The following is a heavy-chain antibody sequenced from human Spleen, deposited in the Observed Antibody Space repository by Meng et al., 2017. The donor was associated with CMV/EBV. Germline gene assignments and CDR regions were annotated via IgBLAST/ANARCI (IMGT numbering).Heavy chain of an antibody. Sequence: RLALQESGPGLVQPSEHLAFTCIVSGGSISSSSSYWGWIRQPPGKGLEWIGSIYYSGSTYYNPSLKSRVTISVDTSKNQFSLKLSSVTAADTAVYYCVREDIVATTSFDYWGQGTLVTVSS. CDR1: GGSISSSSSY. CDR3: VREDIVATTSFDY. V-gene: IGHV4-39*06. CDR2: IYYSGST. J-gene: IGHJ4*02. D-gene: IGHD5-12*01.